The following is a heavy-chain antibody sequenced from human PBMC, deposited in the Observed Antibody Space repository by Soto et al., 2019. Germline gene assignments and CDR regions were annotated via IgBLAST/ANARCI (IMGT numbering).Heavy chain of an antibody. V-gene: IGHV3-23*01. Sequence: EVQLLESGGGLVQPGGSLRLSCAASGFTFSSYAMSWVRQAPGKGLEWVSAISGSGGSTYYADSVKGRFTISRDNSKNTLYLQMKSLRAEDTAVYYCAKTTMVRGVIINPNWFDPWGQGTLVTVSS. CDR3: AKTTMVRGVIINPNWFDP. CDR1: GFTFSSYA. D-gene: IGHD3-10*01. J-gene: IGHJ5*02. CDR2: ISGSGGST.